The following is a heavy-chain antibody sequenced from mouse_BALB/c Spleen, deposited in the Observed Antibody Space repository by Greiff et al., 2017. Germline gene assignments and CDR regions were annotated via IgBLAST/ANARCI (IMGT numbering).Heavy chain of an antibody. D-gene: IGHD3-3*01. CDR1: GFTFSSYT. J-gene: IGHJ2*01. CDR3: TRDEGRDY. CDR2: ISSGGSYT. Sequence: EVKLQESGGGLVKPGGSLKLSCAASGFTFSSYTMSWVRQTPEKRLEWVATISSGGSYTYYPDSVKGRFTISRDNAKNTLYLQMSSLKSEDTAMYYCTRDEGRDYWGQGTTLTVSS. V-gene: IGHV5-6-4*01.